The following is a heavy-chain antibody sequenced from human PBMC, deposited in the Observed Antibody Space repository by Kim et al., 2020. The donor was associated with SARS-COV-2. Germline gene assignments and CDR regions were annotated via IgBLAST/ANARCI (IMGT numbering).Heavy chain of an antibody. V-gene: IGHV3-23*01. CDR3: AKVPARWDINDYYFDS. J-gene: IGHJ4*02. Sequence: DSVRGRFTISRDNSQNTLFLHMKSLRAEDTATYYCAKVPARWDINDYYFDSWGQGTLVTVSS. D-gene: IGHD1-1*01.